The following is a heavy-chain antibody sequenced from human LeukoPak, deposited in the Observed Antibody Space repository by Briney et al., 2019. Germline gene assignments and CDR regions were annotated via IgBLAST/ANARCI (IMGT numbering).Heavy chain of an antibody. CDR1: GGSISSSSYH. J-gene: IGHJ4*02. CDR3: ARHRSGGYYYGVLDY. V-gene: IGHV4-39*01. Sequence: SETLSLTCTVSGGSISSSSYHWGWIRQPPGKGLEWIRSIYYGGNTYYNPSLKSRVTISVDTSTNQFSLKLSSVIAADTAVYYCARHRSGGYYYGVLDYWGQGTLVTVSS. CDR2: IYYGGNT. D-gene: IGHD5-18*01.